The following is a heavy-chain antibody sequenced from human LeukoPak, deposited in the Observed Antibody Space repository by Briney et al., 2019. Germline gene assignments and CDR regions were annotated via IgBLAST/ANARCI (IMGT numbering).Heavy chain of an antibody. CDR3: ARGGLPARSWFDP. Sequence: ASVKVSCKASGYTFTSYYMNWVRQAPGQGLEWMGIINPSSGRTTYAQKFQDRVTMTRDTSTSTVYMELTSLRSEDTAVFYCARGGLPARSWFDPWGQGTLVTVSS. V-gene: IGHV1-46*01. D-gene: IGHD3/OR15-3a*01. CDR2: INPSSGRT. CDR1: GYTFTSYY. J-gene: IGHJ5*02.